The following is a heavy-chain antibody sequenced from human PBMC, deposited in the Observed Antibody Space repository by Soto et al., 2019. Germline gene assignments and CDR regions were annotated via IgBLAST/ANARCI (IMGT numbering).Heavy chain of an antibody. CDR2: IYYSGST. CDR1: GGSISSGGYY. CDR3: ARAAHYSSPFRWFDP. Sequence: PSETLSLTCTVSGGSISSGGYYWSWIRQHPGKGLEWIGYIYYSGSTYYNPSLKSQVTISVDTSKKQYYLKLSYVTAAVTSVYYCARAAHYSSPFRWFDPWGQGTLVTVSS. J-gene: IGHJ5*02. V-gene: IGHV4-31*01. D-gene: IGHD6-13*01.